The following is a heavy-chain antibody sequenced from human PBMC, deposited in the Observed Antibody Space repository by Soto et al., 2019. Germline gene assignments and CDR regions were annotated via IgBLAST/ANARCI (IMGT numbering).Heavy chain of an antibody. CDR3: ARRIYDFWSGYLANIVGGMDV. J-gene: IGHJ6*02. V-gene: IGHV1-8*01. CDR2: MNPNSGNT. CDR1: GYTFTSYD. Sequence: QVQLVQSGAEVKKPGASVKVSCKASGYTFTSYDINWVRQATGQGLEWMGWMNPNSGNTGYAQKFQGRVTMTRNTSISTAYMELSSLRSEDTAVYYCARRIYDFWSGYLANIVGGMDVWGQGTTVTVSS. D-gene: IGHD3-3*01.